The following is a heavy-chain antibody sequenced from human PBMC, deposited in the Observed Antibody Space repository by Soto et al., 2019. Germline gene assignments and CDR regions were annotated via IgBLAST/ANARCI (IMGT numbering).Heavy chain of an antibody. CDR1: GGTFSRNV. V-gene: IGHV1-69*13. CDR2: IIPIFGTA. D-gene: IGHD5-18*01. CDR3: ARDGYSYSWGYYYSMEA. Sequence: SVKVSCKASGGTFSRNVMSWVRQAPGQGLEWMGGIIPIFGTANYAQKFQGRVTITADESTSTAYMELSSLRSEDTAVYYCARDGYSYSWGYYYSMEAWGKG. J-gene: IGHJ6*03.